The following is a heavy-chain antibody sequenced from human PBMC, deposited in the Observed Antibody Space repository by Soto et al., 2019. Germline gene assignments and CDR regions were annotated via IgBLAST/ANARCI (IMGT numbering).Heavy chain of an antibody. D-gene: IGHD3-10*01. CDR1: GGTSISYY. V-gene: IGHV4-59*01. CDR2: IYYSGST. Sequence: SETHSLTSTVSGGTSISYYWSWIRQPPGKGLEWIGYIYYSGSTNYNPSLKSRVTISVDTSKNQFSLKLSSVTAADTAVYYCARDRGPLSWIHKRYGMDVWGQGTTVTVSS. CDR3: ARDRGPLSWIHKRYGMDV. J-gene: IGHJ6*02.